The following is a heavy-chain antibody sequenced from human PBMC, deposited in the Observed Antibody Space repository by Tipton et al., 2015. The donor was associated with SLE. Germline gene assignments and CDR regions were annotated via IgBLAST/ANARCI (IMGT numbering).Heavy chain of an antibody. CDR3: ARDAAAALDY. J-gene: IGHJ4*02. CDR1: GGSISSGSYY. V-gene: IGHV4-61*09. D-gene: IGHD6-13*01. CDR2: IYTSGST. Sequence: TLSLTCTVSGGSISSGSYYWSWIRQPAGKGLEWIGYIYTSGSTNYNPSLKSRVTMSVDTSKNQFSLRLTSVTAADTAVYYCARDAAAALDYWGQGTLVTVSS.